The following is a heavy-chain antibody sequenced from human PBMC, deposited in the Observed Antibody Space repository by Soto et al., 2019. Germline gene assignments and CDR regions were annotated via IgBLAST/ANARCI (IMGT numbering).Heavy chain of an antibody. V-gene: IGHV3-30*02. CDR1: ESIFRGYG. J-gene: IGHJ4*02. Sequence: QVLLVESGGGVAQPGGSLTLSCAASESIFRGYGMHWIRQTPDKGLEWVAIIRFDGSNEHYADSVKGRFTISRDNSKNMLYLQLNSLGVEDSSLYYGAIDRIVCTAFGGYLDYWGQGTLVTVSS. CDR2: IRFDGSNE. CDR3: AIDRIVCTAFGGYLDY. D-gene: IGHD3-10*01.